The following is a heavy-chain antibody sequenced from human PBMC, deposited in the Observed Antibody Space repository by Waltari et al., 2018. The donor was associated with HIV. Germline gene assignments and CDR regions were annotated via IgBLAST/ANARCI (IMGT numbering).Heavy chain of an antibody. CDR2: ISFDGRNK. V-gene: IGHV3-30*18. CDR1: GFTFSDYG. Sequence: QVPLLESGGGVVQPGRSLRLSCEVSGFTFSDYGFHWVRQAPGRGLGWVAFISFDGRNKYYAEAVKGRFTLTRDNAKNMLFLQMNSLRAEDTAVYYCAKEDFEYGSSSHLGYWGQGTLVTVPS. CDR3: AKEDFEYGSSSHLGY. D-gene: IGHD6-6*01. J-gene: IGHJ4*02.